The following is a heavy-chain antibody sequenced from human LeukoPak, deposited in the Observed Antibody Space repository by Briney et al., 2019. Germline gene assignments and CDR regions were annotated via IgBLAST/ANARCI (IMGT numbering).Heavy chain of an antibody. CDR3: AREMSMVTSFDY. D-gene: IGHD4-17*01. CDR1: GFTFNSYT. Sequence: GGSLRLSCAASGFTFNSYTMNWVRQAPGKGLQWVASVTSSSSYIYYGDSMKGRFTISRDNAKNSVFLQMNSLRAEDTAVYYCAREMSMVTSFDYWGQGTLVTVSS. J-gene: IGHJ4*02. CDR2: VTSSSSYI. V-gene: IGHV3-21*06.